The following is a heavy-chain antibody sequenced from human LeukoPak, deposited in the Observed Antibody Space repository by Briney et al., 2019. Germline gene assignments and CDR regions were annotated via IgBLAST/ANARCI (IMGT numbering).Heavy chain of an antibody. V-gene: IGHV4-38-2*02. J-gene: IGHJ4*02. CDR2: VYHSGST. CDR1: GYSIMSTFY. Sequence: PSETLSLTCTVSGYSIMSTFYWGWIGQSPGKGLEWIGNVYHSGSTYSNPSLRSRVTISVDTSKNDFSLKLSSVTAVDTAVYYCARVSDDELGGNSGAIYFESWGQGTLVTVSS. CDR3: ARVSDDELGGNSGAIYFES. D-gene: IGHD4-23*01.